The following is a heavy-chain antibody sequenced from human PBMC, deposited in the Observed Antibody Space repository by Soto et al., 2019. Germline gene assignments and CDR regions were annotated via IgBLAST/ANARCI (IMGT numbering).Heavy chain of an antibody. Sequence: SETLSLTCAVYGGSFGGYYWSWIRQPPGKGLEWIGEINHSGSTNYNPSLKSRVTISVDTSKNQFSLKLSSVTAADTAVYYCAGSIPYCSGGSCYLDNWFYPWGQGTLVTVSS. CDR3: AGSIPYCSGGSCYLDNWFYP. V-gene: IGHV4-34*01. D-gene: IGHD2-15*01. CDR2: INHSGST. CDR1: GGSFGGYY. J-gene: IGHJ5*02.